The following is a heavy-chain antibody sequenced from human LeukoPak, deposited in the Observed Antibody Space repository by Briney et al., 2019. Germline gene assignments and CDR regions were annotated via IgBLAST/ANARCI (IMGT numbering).Heavy chain of an antibody. CDR1: GFTFSKVW. CDR3: TARGYYYDNSGYPPLWY. J-gene: IGHJ4*02. D-gene: IGHD3-22*01. V-gene: IGHV3-15*01. CDR2: IKSKPDGRTT. Sequence: GGSLRLSCAASGFTFSKVWMNWVRQAPGKGLEWVGRIKSKPDGRTTDYAAPVKGRFTISRDDSKNTLYLQMNSLKTEDTAVYYCTARGYYYDNSGYPPLWYWGQGTLATVSS.